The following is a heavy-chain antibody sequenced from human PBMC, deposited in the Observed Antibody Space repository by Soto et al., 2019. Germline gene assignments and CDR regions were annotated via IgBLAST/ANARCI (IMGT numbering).Heavy chain of an antibody. CDR2: IYYTGTS. CDR3: ARDLDTSGWPDY. D-gene: IGHD6-19*01. Sequence: SETLSLTCTVSGGSISNSSYYWGWIRQPPGKGLEWIGHIYYTGTSYSNPSLKGRVTLSVDTSKNQFSLKLNSMTAADTAVYYCARDLDTSGWPDYWGQGILVTVSS. CDR1: GGSISNSSYY. J-gene: IGHJ4*02. V-gene: IGHV4-39*02.